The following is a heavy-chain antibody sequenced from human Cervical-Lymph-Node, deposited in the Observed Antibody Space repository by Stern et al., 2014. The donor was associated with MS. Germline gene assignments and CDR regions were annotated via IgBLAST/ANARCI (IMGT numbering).Heavy chain of an antibody. CDR2: LNPDGSNA. V-gene: IGHV3-74*02. CDR1: GFTFSRYY. Sequence: EDQLVESGGGLVQPGGSLRLSCAASGFTFSRYYMHWVRQAPGKGLVWVSRLNPDGSNATYADSVKGRFTISRDNAKNTLYLQMNSLRAEDTAVYYCGRGLYGESDFWGQGTLVTVSS. D-gene: IGHD4-17*01. CDR3: GRGLYGESDF. J-gene: IGHJ4*02.